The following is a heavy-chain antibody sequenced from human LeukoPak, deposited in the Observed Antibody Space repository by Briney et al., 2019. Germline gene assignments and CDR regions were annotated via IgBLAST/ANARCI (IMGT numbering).Heavy chain of an antibody. CDR1: GDFFSSYY. V-gene: IGHV4-59*01. J-gene: IGHJ4*02. CDR2: IYSSGST. CDR3: ARLGVGTRQVVDY. D-gene: IGHD1-26*01. Sequence: SETLSLTCTVSGDFFSSYYWIWIRQPPGQGLELIGYIYSSGSTNYNPSLKSRVTISVDTSKNQFSLRLSSVTAADTAVYYCARLGVGTRQVVDYWGQGTLVTVSS.